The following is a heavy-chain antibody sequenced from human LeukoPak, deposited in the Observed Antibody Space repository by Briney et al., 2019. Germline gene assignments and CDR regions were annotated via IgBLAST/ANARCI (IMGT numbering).Heavy chain of an antibody. CDR2: IYSGGST. D-gene: IGHD2-8*01. CDR1: GFTVSSNY. Sequence: GGSLRLSCAASGFTVSSNYMSWVRQAPGKGLERVSVIYSGGSTYYADSVKGRFTISRDNSKNTLYLQMNSLRAEDTAVYYCARAGQTVYYGFDYWGQGTLVTVSS. J-gene: IGHJ4*02. CDR3: ARAGQTVYYGFDY. V-gene: IGHV3-66*01.